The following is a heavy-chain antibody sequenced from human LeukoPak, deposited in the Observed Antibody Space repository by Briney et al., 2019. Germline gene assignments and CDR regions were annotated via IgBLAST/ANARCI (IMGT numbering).Heavy chain of an antibody. Sequence: KPSHTLSPTCAVSAYSIRGDDYWAWVRQSPGKGLEWIGSIYHSGSTHYNPSLKSRVTISVDTYKKQFSLMLNAVTAADTAVYYCARNRSMTTTPGFDHWGQGTLVTVSS. D-gene: IGHD4-11*01. J-gene: IGHJ4*02. CDR2: IYHSGST. CDR1: AYSIRGDDY. V-gene: IGHV4-38-2*01. CDR3: ARNRSMTTTPGFDH.